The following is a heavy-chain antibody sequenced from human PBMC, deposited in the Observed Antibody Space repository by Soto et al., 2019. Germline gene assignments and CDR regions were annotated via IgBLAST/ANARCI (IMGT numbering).Heavy chain of an antibody. V-gene: IGHV4-34*01. CDR3: ARNSAGSDSSSSYYFDY. CDR2: INHIGTT. CDR1: GGSFSGHY. Sequence: SETLSLTCAVYGGSFSGHYWNWIRQPPGKGLEWIGEINHIGTTNYNPSLKSRVTMSVDTSKNQFSLKLSSVTAVDTAVYYCARNSAGSDSSSSYYFDYWGQGTLVTVSS. D-gene: IGHD6-13*01. J-gene: IGHJ4*02.